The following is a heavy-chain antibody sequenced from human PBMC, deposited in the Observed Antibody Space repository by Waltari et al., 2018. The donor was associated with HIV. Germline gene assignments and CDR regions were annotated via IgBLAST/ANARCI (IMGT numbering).Heavy chain of an antibody. D-gene: IGHD3-10*01. J-gene: IGHJ4*02. CDR3: ARVTHYYGSGSLDY. CDR2: INPNSGGT. Sequence: QVQLVQSGAEVKKPGASVKVSCKASGYTFTGYYLPRVRQAPGQGLEWMGWINPNSGGTNYAQKFQGRVTMTRDTSISTAYMELSRLRSDDTAVYYCARVTHYYGSGSLDYWGQGTLVTVSS. V-gene: IGHV1-2*02. CDR1: GYTFTGYY.